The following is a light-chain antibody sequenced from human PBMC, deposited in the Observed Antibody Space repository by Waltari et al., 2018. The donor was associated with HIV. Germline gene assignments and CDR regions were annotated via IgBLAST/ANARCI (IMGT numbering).Light chain of an antibody. Sequence: QSVLPQPPSVSGAPGQTVTISCPGSSSNIGANYDVHWSQQLPGRAPKVLVYGHIYRPPGVPDRFSGSKSGTSASLAITGLQADDEGYYYCQSYDTRSSGFLVFGGGTKVTVL. CDR1: SSNIGANYD. CDR2: GHI. CDR3: QSYDTRSSGFLV. V-gene: IGLV1-40*01. J-gene: IGLJ3*02.